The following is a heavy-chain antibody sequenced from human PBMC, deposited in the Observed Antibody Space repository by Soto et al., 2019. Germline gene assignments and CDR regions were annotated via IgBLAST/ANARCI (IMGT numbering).Heavy chain of an antibody. D-gene: IGHD4-17*01. Sequence: QVQLQESGPGLVKPSETLSLTCTVSGGSISSYYWSWIRQPPGKGLEWIGYIYYSGSTNYNPSLMRRVTIPVDTSKTSYSLKLSSVTAADTAVYYGARRYGVYFDYWGQGTLVTVSS. J-gene: IGHJ4*02. V-gene: IGHV4-59*08. CDR3: ARRYGVYFDY. CDR2: IYYSGST. CDR1: GGSISSYY.